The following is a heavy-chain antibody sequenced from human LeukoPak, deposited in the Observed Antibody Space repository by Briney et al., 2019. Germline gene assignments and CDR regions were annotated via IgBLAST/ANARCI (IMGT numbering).Heavy chain of an antibody. CDR1: GGTFSSYA. V-gene: IGHV1-69*04. CDR3: AADPGHYDSSGYYYVFDY. D-gene: IGHD3-22*01. J-gene: IGHJ4*02. Sequence: ASVKVSCKASGGTFSSYAISWVRQAPGQGLEWMGRIIPILGIANYAQKFQGRVTITADKSTSTAYMELSSLRSEDTAVYYCAADPGHYDSSGYYYVFDYWGQGTLVTVSS. CDR2: IIPILGIA.